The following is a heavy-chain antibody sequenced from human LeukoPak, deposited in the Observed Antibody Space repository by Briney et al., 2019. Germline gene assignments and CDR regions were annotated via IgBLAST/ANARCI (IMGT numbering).Heavy chain of an antibody. V-gene: IGHV3-23*01. CDR2: INGRGGST. D-gene: IGHD3-3*01. Sequence: GGSLRLSCVASGFTFGSYAMSWVRQAPGKGLEWVSYINGRGGSTFYADSVKGRLTISRDNSKSTLFLQTNSLRVEDTAIYYCVKGGTDYDFWNDSSYSYYFDFWGQGTLVTVSS. J-gene: IGHJ4*02. CDR1: GFTFGSYA. CDR3: VKGGTDYDFWNDSSYSYYFDF.